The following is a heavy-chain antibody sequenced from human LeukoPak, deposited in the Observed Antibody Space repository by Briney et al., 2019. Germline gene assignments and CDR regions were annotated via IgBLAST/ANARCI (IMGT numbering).Heavy chain of an antibody. CDR2: TYSGGST. CDR3: ATWTILAGYYHDGFDI. D-gene: IGHD3-9*01. J-gene: IGHJ3*02. Sequence: PGGSLRLSCAASGFTVSSNFMSRVRQPPGKGLEWVSVTYSGGSTYYADSVKGRFTISRDNSKNTLYLQMNSLRAEDTAVYYCATWTILAGYYHDGFDIWGQGTMVTVSS. CDR1: GFTVSSNF. V-gene: IGHV3-53*01.